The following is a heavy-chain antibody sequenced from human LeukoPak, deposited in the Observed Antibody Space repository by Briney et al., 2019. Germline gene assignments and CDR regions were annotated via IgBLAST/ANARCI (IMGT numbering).Heavy chain of an antibody. V-gene: IGHV4-31*03. D-gene: IGHD3-10*01. CDR1: GGSISSGGYY. CDR2: IYYSGST. J-gene: IGHJ3*02. CDR3: ARVPRSGSHKRSFDT. Sequence: SQTLSLTCTVSGGSISSGGYYWSWIRQHPGKGLEWIGYIYYSGSTYYNPSLKSRVTISVDTSKNQFSLKLSSVTAADTAVYYCARVPRSGSHKRSFDTWGQGTMVTVSS.